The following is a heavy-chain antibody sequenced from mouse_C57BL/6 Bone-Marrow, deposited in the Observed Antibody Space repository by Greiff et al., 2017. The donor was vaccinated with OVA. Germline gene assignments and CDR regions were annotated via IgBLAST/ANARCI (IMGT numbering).Heavy chain of an antibody. J-gene: IGHJ4*01. CDR2: IDPANDNT. V-gene: IGHV14-3*01. Sequence: EVQLQQSVAELVRPGASVKLSCTASGFNIKNTYMHWVKQRPEQGLEWIGRIDPANDNTKYAPKFQGTATMTADPSSNTAYLQLSSLSSEDTAVYCCARGNFGSSFYAMDYWGQGTSVTVSS. D-gene: IGHD1-1*01. CDR3: ARGNFGSSFYAMDY. CDR1: GFNIKNTY.